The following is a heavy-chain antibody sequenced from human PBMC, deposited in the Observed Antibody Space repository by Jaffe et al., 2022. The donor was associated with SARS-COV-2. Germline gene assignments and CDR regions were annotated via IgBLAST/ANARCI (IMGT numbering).Heavy chain of an antibody. Sequence: QLQLQESGPGLVKPSETLSLTCTVSGGSISSSSYYWGWIRQPPGKGLEWIGSIYYSGSTYYNPSLKSRVTISVDTSKNQFSLKLSSVTAADTAVYYCARHSGSSMGFGELFHFDYWGQGTLVTVSS. D-gene: IGHD3-10*01. CDR3: ARHSGSSMGFGELFHFDY. V-gene: IGHV4-39*01. CDR2: IYYSGST. CDR1: GGSISSSSYY. J-gene: IGHJ4*02.